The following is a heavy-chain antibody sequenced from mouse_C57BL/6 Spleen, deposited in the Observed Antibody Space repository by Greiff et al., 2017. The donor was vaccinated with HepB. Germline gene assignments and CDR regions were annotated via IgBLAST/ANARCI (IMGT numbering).Heavy chain of an antibody. V-gene: IGHV5-6*01. D-gene: IGHD2-1*01. CDR3: ARALYYGNLFDY. Sequence: EVQVVESGGDLVKPGGSLKLSCAASGFTFSSYGMSWVRQTPDKRLEWVATISSGGSYTYYPDSVKGRFTISRDNAKNTLYLQMRSLKSVDTAMYYCARALYYGNLFDYWGQGTTLTVSS. J-gene: IGHJ2*01. CDR1: GFTFSSYG. CDR2: ISSGGSYT.